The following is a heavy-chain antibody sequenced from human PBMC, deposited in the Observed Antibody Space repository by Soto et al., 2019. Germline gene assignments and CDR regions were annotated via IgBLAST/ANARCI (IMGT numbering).Heavy chain of an antibody. CDR2: ISSGSSTT. CDR1: GFTFSYYS. D-gene: IGHD2-21*01. Sequence: EVQLVESGGGLVQPGGSLRLSCAASGFTFSYYSMNWVRQAPGKGLEWVSYISSGSSTTYYADSVKGRFTTSRDNAKNSLHMQMNSLRPEDTAIYYGATQTGDCMGYWGQGTLVTVSS. J-gene: IGHJ4*02. V-gene: IGHV3-48*01. CDR3: ATQTGDCMGY.